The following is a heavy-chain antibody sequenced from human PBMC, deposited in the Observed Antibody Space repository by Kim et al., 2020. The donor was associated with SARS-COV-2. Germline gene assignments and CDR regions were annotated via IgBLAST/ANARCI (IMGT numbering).Heavy chain of an antibody. CDR3: ARVAVGATICRYGMDV. CDR2: IYYSGST. V-gene: IGHV4-59*13. D-gene: IGHD1-26*01. Sequence: SETLSLTCTVSGGSISSYYWSWIRQPPGKGLEWIGYIYYSGSTNYNPSLKSRVTISVDTSKNQFSLKLSSVTAADTAVYYCARVAVGATICRYGMDVWGQGTTVTVSS. CDR1: GGSISSYY. J-gene: IGHJ6*02.